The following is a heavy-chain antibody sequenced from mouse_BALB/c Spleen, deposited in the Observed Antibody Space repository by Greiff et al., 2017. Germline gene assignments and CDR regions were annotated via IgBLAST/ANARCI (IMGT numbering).Heavy chain of an antibody. Sequence: QVQLQQSGAELVKPGASVKLSCKASGYTFTSYYMYWVKQRPGQGLEWIGEINPSNGGTNFNEKYKSKATLTVDKSSSTAYMQLSSLTSEDSAVYYCTRSGITTFAYWGQGTLVTVSA. CDR1: GYTFTSYY. CDR3: TRSGITTFAY. J-gene: IGHJ3*01. D-gene: IGHD2-4*01. CDR2: INPSNGGT. V-gene: IGHV1S81*02.